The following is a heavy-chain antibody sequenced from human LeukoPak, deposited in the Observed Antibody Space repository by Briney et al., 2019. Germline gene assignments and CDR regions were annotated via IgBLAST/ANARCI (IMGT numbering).Heavy chain of an antibody. Sequence: KTSETLSLTCTVSGDSVSSSYYWGWIRQPPGKGLEWIGSICSGGNTCYNPSLQSRVTISADSSKNHFFLQLTSATAADTAVYFCARDGPWKSDVWGRGTLVTVSS. CDR1: GDSVSSSYY. CDR2: ICSGGNT. V-gene: IGHV4-39*02. CDR3: ARDGPWKSDV. D-gene: IGHD1-1*01. J-gene: IGHJ4*02.